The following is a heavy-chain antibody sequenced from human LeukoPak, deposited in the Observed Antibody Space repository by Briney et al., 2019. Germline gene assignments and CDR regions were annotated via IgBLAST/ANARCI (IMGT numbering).Heavy chain of an antibody. J-gene: IGHJ4*02. CDR1: GGSFSGYY. D-gene: IGHD4-17*01. Sequence: ETLSLTCAVYGGSFSGYYWSWIRQPPGKGLEWIGEINHSGSTNYNPSLKSRVTISVDTSKNQFSLKLSSVTAADTAVYYCARCRRGKTVTRNLDYWGQGTLVTVSS. CDR3: ARCRRGKTVTRNLDY. CDR2: INHSGST. V-gene: IGHV4-34*01.